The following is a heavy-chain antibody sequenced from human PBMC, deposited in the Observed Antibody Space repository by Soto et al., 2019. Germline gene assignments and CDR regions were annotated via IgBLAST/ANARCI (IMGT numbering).Heavy chain of an antibody. D-gene: IGHD1-1*01. CDR2: ISDDGSTT. V-gene: IGHV3-74*01. Sequence: GGSLRLSCEASGFTFSAYWMHWVRQVPGKGLIWVSRISDDGSTTTYADSVKGRFTISRDNAKNTLYLQMNSLRADDTGLYYCTRGPRVSSTGTGAHWGQGTLVTVSS. CDR1: GFTFSAYW. CDR3: TRGPRVSSTGTGAH. J-gene: IGHJ4*02.